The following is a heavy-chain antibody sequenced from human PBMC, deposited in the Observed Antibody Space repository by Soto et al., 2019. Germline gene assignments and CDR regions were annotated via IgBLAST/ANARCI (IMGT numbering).Heavy chain of an antibody. V-gene: IGHV4-34*01. J-gene: IGHJ4*02. Sequence: QVQLQQWGAGLLKPSETLSLTCAVYGGSFSGYYWSWIRQPPGKGLEWIGEINHSGSTNYNPSLKSRVTISVDTSKNQFSLKLSSVTAADTAVYYCARGGSIVVVIATDPFDYWGQGTLVTVSS. CDR3: ARGGSIVVVIATDPFDY. D-gene: IGHD2-21*01. CDR2: INHSGST. CDR1: GGSFSGYY.